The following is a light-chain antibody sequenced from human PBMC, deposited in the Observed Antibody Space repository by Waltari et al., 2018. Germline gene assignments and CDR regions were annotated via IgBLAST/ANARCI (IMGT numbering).Light chain of an antibody. V-gene: IGLV1-44*01. CDR1: RSNAGTNT. CDR2: SNN. Sequence: QSVLTQPPSASGTPGQTVTISCSGSRSNAGTNTVTWSQQVPGTAPKLLIYSNNQRPSGVPDRFSGSKSGPSASLAISGLQSEDEADYYCAAWDDSLNAYVFGTGTQVPVL. CDR3: AAWDDSLNAYV. J-gene: IGLJ1*01.